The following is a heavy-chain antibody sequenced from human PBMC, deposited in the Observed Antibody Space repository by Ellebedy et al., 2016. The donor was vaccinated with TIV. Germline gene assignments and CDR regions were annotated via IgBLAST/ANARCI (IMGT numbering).Heavy chain of an antibody. J-gene: IGHJ4*02. Sequence: SETLSLTCTVSGGSISGYYWSWIRQPPGKGLEWVGYIFNSGSTNFNPSLKSRVTMSVDASKKQFSLKLISVTAADTAVYYCARGGGSDFLLPLDHWGQGTLVTVSS. CDR3: ARGGGSDFLLPLDH. CDR2: IFNSGST. D-gene: IGHD2-21*02. CDR1: GGSISGYY. V-gene: IGHV4-59*01.